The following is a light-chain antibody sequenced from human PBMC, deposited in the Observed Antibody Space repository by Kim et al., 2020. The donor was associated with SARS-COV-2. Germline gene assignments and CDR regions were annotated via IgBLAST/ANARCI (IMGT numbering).Light chain of an antibody. CDR3: QQYYSTPPS. CDR1: QPVLYNSTNKNS. CDR2: WAS. V-gene: IGKV4-1*01. Sequence: ATLNCNSSQPVLYNSTNKNSLAWYQQKPGQAPKLLIYWASIREPGVSDRFSGRGSETDFPLPIRSLQAEDVAVYYCQQYYSTPPSFGQGTKLEI. J-gene: IGKJ2*03.